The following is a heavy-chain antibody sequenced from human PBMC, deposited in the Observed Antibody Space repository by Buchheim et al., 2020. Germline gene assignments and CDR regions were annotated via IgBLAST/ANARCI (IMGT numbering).Heavy chain of an antibody. J-gene: IGHJ4*02. CDR2: INHSGST. V-gene: IGHV4-34*01. CDR1: GGSFSGYY. D-gene: IGHD3-3*01. Sequence: QVQLQQWGAGLLKPSETLSLTCAVYGGSFSGYYWSWIRQPPGKGLEWIGEINHSGSTNYNPSLKSRVTISVDTSKNQFSLKLSSVTAADTAVYYCARGSRYDFWSGYPRDYFDYWGQGTL. CDR3: ARGSRYDFWSGYPRDYFDY.